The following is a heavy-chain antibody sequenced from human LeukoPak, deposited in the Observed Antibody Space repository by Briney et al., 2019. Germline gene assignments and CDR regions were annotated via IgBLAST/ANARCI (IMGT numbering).Heavy chain of an antibody. V-gene: IGHV4-61*02. CDR3: ARIAAVALGDYYMDV. D-gene: IGHD6-13*01. Sequence: PSQTLSLTCTVSGGSISSGSYSWSWIRQPAGKGLEWIGRIYTSGSTNYNPSLKSRVTISVDTSKNQFSLKLSSVTAADTAVYYCARIAAVALGDYYMDVWGKGTTVTVSS. CDR1: GGSISSGSYS. CDR2: IYTSGST. J-gene: IGHJ6*03.